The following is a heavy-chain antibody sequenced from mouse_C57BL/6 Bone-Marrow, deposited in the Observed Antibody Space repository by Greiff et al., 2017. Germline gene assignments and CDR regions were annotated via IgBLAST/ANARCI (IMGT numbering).Heavy chain of an antibody. CDR3: AGSRYYAMDY. CDR1: GYTFTSYW. J-gene: IGHJ4*01. Sequence: VQLQQPGAELVKPGASVKLSCKASGYTFTSYWMQWVKQRPGQGLEWIGEIDPSDSYPTYNQKFKGKGTFTVDTSSSTAYMQLSSLTSEDSAVYYCAGSRYYAMDYWGQGTSVTVSS. CDR2: IDPSDSYP. V-gene: IGHV1-50*01.